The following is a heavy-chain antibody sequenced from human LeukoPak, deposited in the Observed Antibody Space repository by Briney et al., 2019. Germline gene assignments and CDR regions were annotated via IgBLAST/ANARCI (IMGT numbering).Heavy chain of an antibody. D-gene: IGHD6-19*01. J-gene: IGHJ4*02. Sequence: PGGSLRLSCAASGFIFNTYGMHWVRQAPGKGLEWVAFIRNDGSDNYYADSVKGRFTISRDNSKNTLYLQMNSLRAEDTAVYYCAKLFGIAVAGTTLSSDYWGQGTLVTVSS. CDR2: IRNDGSDN. V-gene: IGHV3-30*02. CDR3: AKLFGIAVAGTTLSSDY. CDR1: GFIFNTYG.